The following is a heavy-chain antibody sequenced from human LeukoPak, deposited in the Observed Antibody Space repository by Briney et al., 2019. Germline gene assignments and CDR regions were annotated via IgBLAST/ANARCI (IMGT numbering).Heavy chain of an antibody. Sequence: GGSLRLSCAASGFTFSNYWMHWVRQAPGKGLVWVSRINSDGSNTTYADSVKGRFTISRDNSKNTLYLQMNSLRAEDTAVYYCAKDPYSGSYFDYWGQGTLVTVSS. CDR3: AKDPYSGSYFDY. D-gene: IGHD1-26*01. V-gene: IGHV3-74*01. J-gene: IGHJ4*02. CDR1: GFTFSNYW. CDR2: INSDGSNT.